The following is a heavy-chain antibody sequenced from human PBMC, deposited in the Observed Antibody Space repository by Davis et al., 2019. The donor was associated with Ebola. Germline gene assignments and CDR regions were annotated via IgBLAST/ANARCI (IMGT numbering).Heavy chain of an antibody. CDR1: GVTFSSYT. CDR2: IIPILGIA. V-gene: IGHV1-69*02. CDR3: ARAPNTVTTSYYYYGMDV. J-gene: IGHJ6*02. D-gene: IGHD4-17*01. Sequence: SVKVSCKASGVTFSSYTISWVRQAPGQGLEWMGRIIPILGIANYAQKFQGRVTITADKSTSTAYMELSSLRSEDTAVYYCARAPNTVTTSYYYYGMDVWGQGTTVTVSS.